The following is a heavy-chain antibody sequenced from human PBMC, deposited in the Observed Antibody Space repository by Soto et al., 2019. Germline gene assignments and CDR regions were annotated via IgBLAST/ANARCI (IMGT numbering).Heavy chain of an antibody. J-gene: IGHJ6*02. D-gene: IGHD3-22*01. Sequence: SGPTLVNPTQTLTLTCTFSGFSLSTSGMCVSWIRQPPGKALEWLALIDWDDDKYYSTSLKTRLTISKDTSKNQVVLTMTNMDPVDTATYYCARLPTGVYYDSSGNRYYYYGMDVWGRGTTVTVS. CDR1: GFSLSTSGMC. CDR3: ARLPTGVYYDSSGNRYYYYGMDV. V-gene: IGHV2-70*01. CDR2: IDWDDDK.